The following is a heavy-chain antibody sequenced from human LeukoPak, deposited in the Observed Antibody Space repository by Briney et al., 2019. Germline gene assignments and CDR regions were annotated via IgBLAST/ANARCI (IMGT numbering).Heavy chain of an antibody. J-gene: IGHJ6*02. Sequence: GGSLRLSCAASGFIVSSSYMTWVRQAPGKGLEWISYISRSGDTLYYADSVEGRFTISRDNAKNSLFLQMNSLRADDTAVYYCAREVVIFPDYYYYGMDVWGQGTTVTVSS. CDR1: GFIVSSSY. D-gene: IGHD2/OR15-2a*01. CDR2: ISRSGDTL. V-gene: IGHV3-11*01. CDR3: AREVVIFPDYYYYGMDV.